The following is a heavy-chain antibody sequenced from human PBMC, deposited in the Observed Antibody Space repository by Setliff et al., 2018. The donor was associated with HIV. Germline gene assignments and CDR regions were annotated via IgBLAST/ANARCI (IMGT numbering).Heavy chain of an antibody. CDR2: I. J-gene: IGHJ6*03. D-gene: IGHD4-17*01. Sequence: IYYADSVKGRFTISRDNDRNSLYLQMNGLRAEDTAVYYCARGPTTVTNYYYYYMDVWGKGTTVTVSS. V-gene: IGHV3-48*01. CDR3: ARGPTTVTNYYYYYMDV.